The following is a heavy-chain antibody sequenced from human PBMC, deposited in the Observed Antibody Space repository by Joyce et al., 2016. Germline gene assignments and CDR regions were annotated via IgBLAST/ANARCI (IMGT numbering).Heavy chain of an antibody. Sequence: EVQLVQSGAEVKKPGESLKISCRGSGYNFMDYWIGWVRQMPGKGLEWMGIIYPDDADTRYSTSFQGQVTISADKSVTTAYLQWSSLKASDTAMYYCARLPGTENTGLDYWGQGTLVTVSS. V-gene: IGHV5-51*01. CDR3: ARLPGTENTGLDY. CDR1: GYNFMDYW. D-gene: IGHD3-10*01. J-gene: IGHJ4*02. CDR2: IYPDDADT.